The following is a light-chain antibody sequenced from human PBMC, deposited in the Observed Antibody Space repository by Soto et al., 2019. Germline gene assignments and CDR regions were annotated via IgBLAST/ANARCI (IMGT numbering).Light chain of an antibody. V-gene: IGKV3-20*01. CDR2: GAS. CDR1: QSVNSAY. Sequence: DIVLTQSPGTLSLSPGERATLSCRASQSVNSAYLAWYQQKPGQAPRHLIYGASTRATGIPDRFSGSGSGTDFTLTISRLEAEDLAVYYCQQYGNSPPWTFGQGTKVEIK. J-gene: IGKJ1*01. CDR3: QQYGNSPPWT.